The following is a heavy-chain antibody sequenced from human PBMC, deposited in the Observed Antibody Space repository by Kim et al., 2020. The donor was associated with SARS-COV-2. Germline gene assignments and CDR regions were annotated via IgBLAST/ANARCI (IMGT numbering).Heavy chain of an antibody. CDR3: SSGGPYSTGWYTYFDY. J-gene: IGHJ4*02. CDR1: GFNFGDYT. D-gene: IGHD6-19*01. Sequence: GGSLRLSCTASGFNFGDYTMHWVRQAPGKGLEWPGFIKSKTYGGTTEYAASVKGRFTISRDDSKTVAYLQMNSLKTEDTAVYYCSSGGPYSTGWYTYFDYWGQGTLVTVSS. V-gene: IGHV3-49*04. CDR2: IKSKTYGGTT.